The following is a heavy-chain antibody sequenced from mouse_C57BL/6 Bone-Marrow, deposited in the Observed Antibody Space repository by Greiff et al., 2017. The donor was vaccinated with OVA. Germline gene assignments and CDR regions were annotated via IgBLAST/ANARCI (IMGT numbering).Heavy chain of an antibody. CDR3: ARHSKCVGKFAY. CDR2: INSDGGST. CDR1: EYEFPSHD. V-gene: IGHV5-2*01. Sequence: EVKLMESGGGLVQPGESLKLSCESNEYEFPSHDMPWVRKTPEKRLELVAAINSDGGSTYYPDTMERRFIISRDNTKKTLYLQMSSLRSEDTALYYCARHSKCVGKFAYWGQGTLVTVSA. J-gene: IGHJ3*01. D-gene: IGHD2-5*01.